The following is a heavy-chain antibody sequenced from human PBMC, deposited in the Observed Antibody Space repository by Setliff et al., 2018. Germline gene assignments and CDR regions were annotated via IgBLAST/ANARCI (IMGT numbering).Heavy chain of an antibody. V-gene: IGHV4-61*02. CDR1: GGSASSGSYY. D-gene: IGHD7-27*01. CDR2: LYTGGST. J-gene: IGHJ6*02. CDR3: ARAGDRGLGGMDV. Sequence: SETLSLTCTVSGGSASSGSYYWSWIRQPAGKGLEWIGRLYTGGSTNYNPALKSRVSFSVDASKNHFSLKLNDVTAADTAVYYCARAGDRGLGGMDVWGQGTTVTVSS.